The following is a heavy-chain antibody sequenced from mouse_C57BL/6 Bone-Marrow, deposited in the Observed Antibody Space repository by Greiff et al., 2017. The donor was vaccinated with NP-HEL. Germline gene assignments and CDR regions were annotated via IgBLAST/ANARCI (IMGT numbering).Heavy chain of an antibody. J-gene: IGHJ1*03. CDR3: AQEGRYFDV. CDR1: GYTFTSYW. V-gene: IGHV1-69*01. Sequence: QVQLQQPGAELVMPGASVKLSCKASGYTFTSYWMHWVKQRPGQGLEWIGEIDPSDSYTNYNQKFKGKSTLTVDKSSSTAYMQLHSLTSEDSAVYYCAQEGRYFDVWGTGTTVTVSS. CDR2: IDPSDSYT.